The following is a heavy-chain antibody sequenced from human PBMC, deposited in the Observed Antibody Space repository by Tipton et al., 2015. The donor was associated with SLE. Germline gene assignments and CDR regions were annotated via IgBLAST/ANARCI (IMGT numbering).Heavy chain of an antibody. D-gene: IGHD6-19*01. V-gene: IGHV4-34*01. Sequence: TLSLTCAVYGGSFSGYYWNWIRQPPGKGLEWIGEINHSGSTNYNPSLKSRVTISVDTSKNQFSLKLSSVTAADTAVYYCARFGYRIAVGIGNYWGQGTLVTVSS. CDR3: ARFGYRIAVGIGNY. J-gene: IGHJ4*02. CDR1: GGSFSGYY. CDR2: INHSGST.